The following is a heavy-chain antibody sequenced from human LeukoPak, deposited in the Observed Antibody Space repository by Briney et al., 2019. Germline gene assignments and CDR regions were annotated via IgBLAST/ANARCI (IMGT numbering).Heavy chain of an antibody. CDR3: ARHSLGKLDMGY. D-gene: IGHD3-10*01. J-gene: IGHJ4*02. Sequence: PSETLSLTCTVSGGSISSYYWSWIRQPPGKGLEWIGYIYYSGSTNYNPSLKSRVTISVDTSKNQFSLKLSSVTAADTAVYYCARHSLGKLDMGYWGQGTLVTVSS. CDR1: GGSISSYY. CDR2: IYYSGST. V-gene: IGHV4-59*08.